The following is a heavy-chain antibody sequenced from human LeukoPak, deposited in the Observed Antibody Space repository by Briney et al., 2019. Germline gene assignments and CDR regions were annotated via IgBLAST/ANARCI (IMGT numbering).Heavy chain of an antibody. CDR2: ISHDGSTA. D-gene: IGHD2-15*01. V-gene: IGHV3-48*01. Sequence: GGSLRLSCAASGFTFSTYSMDWVRQTPGKGLEWVSYISHDGSTAYYADSVKGRFTISRDNAKNSLYLQMNSLRAEDTAVYYCARTPGYCSGGNCYRYFQNWGQGTLVTVSS. CDR1: GFTFSTYS. J-gene: IGHJ1*01. CDR3: ARTPGYCSGGNCYRYFQN.